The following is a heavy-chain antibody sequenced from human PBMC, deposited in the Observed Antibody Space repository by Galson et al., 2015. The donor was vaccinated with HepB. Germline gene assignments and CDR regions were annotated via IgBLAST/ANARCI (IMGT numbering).Heavy chain of an antibody. D-gene: IGHD2-15*01. J-gene: IGHJ4*02. CDR1: GFTFSSYE. V-gene: IGHV3-48*03. CDR2: ISSSGSTI. Sequence: SLRLSCAASGFTFSSYEMNWVRQAPGKGLEWVSYISSSGSTIYYADSVKGRFSISRDNAKNSLYLQMNSLRAEDTAVYYCASGGGIVVVVADYWGQGTLVTVSS. CDR3: ASGGGIVVVVADY.